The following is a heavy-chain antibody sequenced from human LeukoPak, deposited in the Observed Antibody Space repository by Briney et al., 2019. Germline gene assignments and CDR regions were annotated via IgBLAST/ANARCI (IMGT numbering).Heavy chain of an antibody. Sequence: SQTLSLTCTVSGGFISSGAYYWSWIRQLPGKGLEWIGYIYNSGSTDYNPSLKSRLTISVDTSKNQFSLKLSSVTAADTAVYYCARDRRVTIFGVVTHRWFDPWGQGTLVTVSS. V-gene: IGHV4-31*03. D-gene: IGHD3-3*01. CDR3: ARDRRVTIFGVVTHRWFDP. J-gene: IGHJ5*02. CDR2: IYNSGST. CDR1: GGFISSGAYY.